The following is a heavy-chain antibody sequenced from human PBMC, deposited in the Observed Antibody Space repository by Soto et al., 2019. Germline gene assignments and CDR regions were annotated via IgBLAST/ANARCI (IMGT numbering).Heavy chain of an antibody. D-gene: IGHD3-10*01. CDR2: IYYSGST. CDR1: GGSISSGDYY. CDR3: ARDYYGLGSSDSPYYYYYGMDV. Sequence: QVQLQESGPGLVKPSQTLSLTCTVSGGSISSGDYYWSWIRQPPGKGLEWIGYIYYSGSTYYNPSLKSRVTISVDTSKNQFSLKLSSVTAADSAVYYCARDYYGLGSSDSPYYYYYGMDVWGQGTTVTVSS. J-gene: IGHJ6*02. V-gene: IGHV4-30-4*01.